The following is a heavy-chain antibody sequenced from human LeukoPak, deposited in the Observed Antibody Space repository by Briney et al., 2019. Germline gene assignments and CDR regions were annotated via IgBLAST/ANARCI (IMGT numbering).Heavy chain of an antibody. CDR1: GYTFTSYG. V-gene: IGHV1-18*01. CDR2: ISAYNGNT. Sequence: ASVKVSCKASGYTFTSYGISWVRQAPGQGLEWMGWISAYNGNTNYAQKLQGRVTLTEDTSTDTAFMDLSSLRSEDTAMYYCATEKGLGYCSRINCQGDSWGQGTLVTVSS. D-gene: IGHD2-15*01. CDR3: ATEKGLGYCSRINCQGDS. J-gene: IGHJ4*02.